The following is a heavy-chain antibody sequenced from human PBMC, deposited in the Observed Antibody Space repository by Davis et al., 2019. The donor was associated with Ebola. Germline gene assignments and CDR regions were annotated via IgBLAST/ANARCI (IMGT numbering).Heavy chain of an antibody. J-gene: IGHJ4*02. CDR3: ARVLDPTVTTEDDY. V-gene: IGHV1-69*04. Sequence: SVKVSCKASGGTFSSYAISWVRQAPGQGLEWMGRIIPILGIANYAQKFQGRVTITADKSTSTAYMELSSLRSEDTAVYYCARVLDPTVTTEDDYWGQGTLVTVSS. CDR1: GGTFSSYA. CDR2: IIPILGIA. D-gene: IGHD4-17*01.